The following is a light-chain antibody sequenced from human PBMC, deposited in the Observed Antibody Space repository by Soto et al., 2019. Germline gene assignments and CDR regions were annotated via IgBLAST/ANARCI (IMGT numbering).Light chain of an antibody. V-gene: IGKV4-1*01. CDR3: QQFYNTPPYT. CDR1: QSVFHSANNMNY. CDR2: WAS. J-gene: IGKJ2*01. Sequence: DTVMTQSPDSLAVSLGERATINCKSSQSVFHSANNMNYLAWYQQKPGQSPKLLISWASIRDSGVPDRFSVSRCGTDFNLTITSLQAEDAAVYYCQQFYNTPPYTFGQGTRLDIK.